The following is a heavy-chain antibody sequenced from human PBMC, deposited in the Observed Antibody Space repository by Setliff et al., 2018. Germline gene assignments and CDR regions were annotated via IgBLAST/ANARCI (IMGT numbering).Heavy chain of an antibody. CDR2: ISWNSYHI. D-gene: IGHD6-19*01. CDR1: GFIFDEYA. Sequence: HPGGSLRLSCAASGFIFDEYAMHWVRQAPGKGLEWVSGISWNSYHIDYAGSVRGRFTISRDNAKNSLYLQMNSLTTEDTAFYYCVKSDRDSSGWYPDYWGQGTLVTVSS. V-gene: IGHV3-9*01. J-gene: IGHJ4*02. CDR3: VKSDRDSSGWYPDY.